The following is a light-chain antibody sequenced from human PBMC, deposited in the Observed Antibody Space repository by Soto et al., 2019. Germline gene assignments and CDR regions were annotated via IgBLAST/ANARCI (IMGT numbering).Light chain of an antibody. V-gene: IGLV2-11*01. CDR2: DVS. CDR1: SSDVGGYNY. J-gene: IGLJ1*01. Sequence: QSVLTQPRPVSGSPGQSVTISCTGTSSDVGGYNYVSWYQQHPGKAPKLMIYDVSKRPSEVPDRFSGSKSGNTASLTISGLQAEDEADYYCCSYAGSYTFPYVFGTGTKVTVL. CDR3: CSYAGSYTFPYV.